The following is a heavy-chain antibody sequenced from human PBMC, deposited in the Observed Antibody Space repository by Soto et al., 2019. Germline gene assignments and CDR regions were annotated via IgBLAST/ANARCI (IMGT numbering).Heavy chain of an antibody. CDR3: ARARTYYYDSSGYPSWFDP. D-gene: IGHD3-22*01. J-gene: IGHJ5*02. V-gene: IGHV4-59*08. CDR2: IYYSGST. Sequence: PSETLSLTCTVSGGSISSYYWSWIRQPPGKGLEWIGYIYYSGSTNYNPSLKSRVTISVDTSKNQFSLKLSSVTAADTAVYYCARARTYYYDSSGYPSWFDPWGQGTLVTVSS. CDR1: GGSISSYY.